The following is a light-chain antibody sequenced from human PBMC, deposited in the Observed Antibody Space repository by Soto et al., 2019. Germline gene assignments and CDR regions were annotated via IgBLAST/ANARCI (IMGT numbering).Light chain of an antibody. Sequence: QSALTQPPSASGSPGQSVAISCTGTSRDVGAHNYVSWYQHHPGKAPKLIIYEVNKRPSGVPDRFSGSKSGNTASLTVSGLQAEDESHFYCCTSLGGSKRLFGGGTKLTVL. CDR1: SRDVGAHNY. V-gene: IGLV2-8*01. CDR3: CTSLGGSKRL. CDR2: EVN. J-gene: IGLJ2*01.